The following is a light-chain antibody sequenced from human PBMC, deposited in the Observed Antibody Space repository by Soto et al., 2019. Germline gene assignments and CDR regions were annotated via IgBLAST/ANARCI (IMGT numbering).Light chain of an antibody. Sequence: SVGAVSLTKGERATLSCRASQSVTKNNLNWYQQKPGQAPRLLIYGASTRATGIPARFSGSGSGTEFTLTISSLQSEDFAVYYCQQYNNWPPWTFGQGTKVDIK. CDR2: GAS. J-gene: IGKJ1*01. CDR1: QSVTKNN. V-gene: IGKV3-15*01. CDR3: QQYNNWPPWT.